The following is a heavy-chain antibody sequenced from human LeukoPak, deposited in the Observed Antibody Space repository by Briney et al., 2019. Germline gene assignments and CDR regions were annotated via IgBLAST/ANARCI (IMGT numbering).Heavy chain of an antibody. Sequence: ASVKVSCKASGYNFIAFYMHWVRHVPGQGLEWMGWINPNSGGTNYAQKFQGRVTMTRGTSINTAYMELTSLTSDDTAVYFCSRGPMVRGDTSLEYWGQGTLVTVAS. J-gene: IGHJ4*02. V-gene: IGHV1-2*02. CDR2: INPNSGGT. CDR1: GYNFIAFY. CDR3: SRGPMVRGDTSLEY. D-gene: IGHD3-10*01.